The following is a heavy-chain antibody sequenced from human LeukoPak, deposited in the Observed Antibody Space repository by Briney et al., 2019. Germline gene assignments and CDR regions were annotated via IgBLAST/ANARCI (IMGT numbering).Heavy chain of an antibody. CDR3: ARVRWLQLGYFDY. D-gene: IGHD5-24*01. CDR1: GFTFSSYS. CDR2: ISSSSSTI. Sequence: PGGSLRLSCAASGFTFSSYSMNWVRQAPGKGLEWVSYISSSSSTIYYADSVKGRFTISRDNAKNSLYLQMNSLRAEDTAVYYCARVRWLQLGYFDYWGQGTLVTVSS. J-gene: IGHJ4*02. V-gene: IGHV3-48*01.